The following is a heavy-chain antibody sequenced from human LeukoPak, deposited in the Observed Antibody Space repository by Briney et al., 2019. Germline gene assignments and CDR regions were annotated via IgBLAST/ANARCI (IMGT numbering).Heavy chain of an antibody. J-gene: IGHJ4*02. CDR1: GGSFSGYY. V-gene: IGHV4-34*01. CDR2: INHSGRT. CDR3: ARVTGYVMEDYFDY. Sequence: SETLSLTCAVYGGSFSGYYWSWIRQPPGKGLEWIAEINHSGRTNYNPSLKSRVTISVDTSKNQFSLRLSSVTAADTAVYYCARVTGYVMEDYFDYWGQGTLVTVSS. D-gene: IGHD6-13*01.